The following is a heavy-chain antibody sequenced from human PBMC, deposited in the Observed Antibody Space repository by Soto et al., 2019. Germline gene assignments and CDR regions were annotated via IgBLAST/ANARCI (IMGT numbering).Heavy chain of an antibody. D-gene: IGHD3-3*01. Sequence: ASVKVSCKVSGYTHTDLSMHWVRQAPGKGLEWMGGFDPEDGETIYAQKFQGRVTMTEDTSTDTAYMELSSLRSEDTAVYYCATALLRFLEWSNDYWGQGTTVTVSS. CDR2: FDPEDGET. CDR1: GYTHTDLS. J-gene: IGHJ4*03. CDR3: ATALLRFLEWSNDY. V-gene: IGHV1-24*01.